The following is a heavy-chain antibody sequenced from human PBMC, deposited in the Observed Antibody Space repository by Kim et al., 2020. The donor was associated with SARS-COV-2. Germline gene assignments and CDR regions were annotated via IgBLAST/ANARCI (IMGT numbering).Heavy chain of an antibody. V-gene: IGHV3-21*01. Sequence: GGSLRLSCAASGFTFSSYSMNWVRQAPGKGLEWVSSISSSSSYIYYADSVKGRFTISRDNAKNSLYLQMNSLRAEDTAVYYCARAQGEVCGGSCYFNYYSYYGMDVWGQGTTVTVSS. J-gene: IGHJ6*02. CDR2: ISSSSSYI. D-gene: IGHD2-15*01. CDR1: GFTFSSYS. CDR3: ARAQGEVCGGSCYFNYYSYYGMDV.